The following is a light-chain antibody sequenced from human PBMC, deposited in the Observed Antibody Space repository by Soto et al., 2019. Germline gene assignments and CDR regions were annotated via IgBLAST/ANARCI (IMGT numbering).Light chain of an antibody. V-gene: IGLV2-8*01. CDR3: SSYAGSNNYV. J-gene: IGLJ1*01. CDR2: EVS. CDR1: SSDDGGYNY. Sequence: QSALTQPPSASGSPGQSVTISCTGSSSDDGGYNYVSWYQQHPGKAPKLMIYEVSKRPSGVPDRFSGSKSGNTASLTVSGLQAEDEADYYCSSYAGSNNYVFGTGTQLTVL.